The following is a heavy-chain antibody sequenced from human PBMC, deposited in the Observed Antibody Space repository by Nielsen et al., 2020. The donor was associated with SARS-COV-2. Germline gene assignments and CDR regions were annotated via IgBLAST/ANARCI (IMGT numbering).Heavy chain of an antibody. Sequence: GGSLRLSCAASGFTFSSYSMNWVRQAPGKGLEWVSSISRSYTYISYADSVKGRFTISRDNPKNSLYLQMNSLRAGDTAVYYCAREDDSSGYTYGMDVWGQGTTVTVSS. CDR3: AREDDSSGYTYGMDV. V-gene: IGHV3-21*01. CDR2: ISRSYTYI. CDR1: GFTFSSYS. J-gene: IGHJ6*02. D-gene: IGHD3-22*01.